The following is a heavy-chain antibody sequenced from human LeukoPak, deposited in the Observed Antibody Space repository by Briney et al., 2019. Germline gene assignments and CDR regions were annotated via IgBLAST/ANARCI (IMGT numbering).Heavy chain of an antibody. CDR2: IYSDGST. CDR3: ARGDGGWYNSFDY. Sequence: GGSLRLSCAASGFTVSSNYMSWVRQAPGKGLEWVSIIYSDGSTYYADSVKGRFTISRDNSKNTLYLQMNSLRAEDTAVYYCARGDGGWYNSFDYWGQGTLVTVSS. CDR1: GFTVSSNY. D-gene: IGHD6-19*01. V-gene: IGHV3-66*02. J-gene: IGHJ4*02.